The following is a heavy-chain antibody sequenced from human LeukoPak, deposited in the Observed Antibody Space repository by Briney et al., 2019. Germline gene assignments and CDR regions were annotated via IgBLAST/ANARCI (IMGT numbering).Heavy chain of an antibody. CDR3: ARVWYRRDSRSGGFDY. V-gene: IGHV3-11*04. CDR1: GFAFSDYY. CDR2: MGTSYSPI. J-gene: IGHJ4*02. Sequence: GGSLRLSCAASGFAFSDYYMSWIRQAAGKGLEWGSYMGTSYSPIYYTDSEKYRFPISRDNAKNSLYLQMNSLRAEDTAVYYCARVWYRRDSRSGGFDYWGQGTLVTVSS. D-gene: IGHD3-10*01.